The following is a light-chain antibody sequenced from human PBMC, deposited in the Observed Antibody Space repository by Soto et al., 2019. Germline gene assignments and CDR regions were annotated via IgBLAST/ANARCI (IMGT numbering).Light chain of an antibody. CDR3: LQDSNYPLT. CDR1: QGIGND. CDR2: AAS. V-gene: IGKV1-6*01. Sequence: AIQMTQSPSSLSASVGDRVTITCRASQGIGNDLGWYQQKPGKAPKLLIYAASNLQSGVPSRFSGSGSGTDFALTISGLQPDDFATYYCLQDSNYPLTFGGGTKVDSK. J-gene: IGKJ4*01.